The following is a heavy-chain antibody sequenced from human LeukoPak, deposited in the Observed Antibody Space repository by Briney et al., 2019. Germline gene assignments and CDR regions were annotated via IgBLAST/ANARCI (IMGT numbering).Heavy chain of an antibody. J-gene: IGHJ4*02. D-gene: IGHD3-10*01. V-gene: IGHV3-30*02. CDR3: AKDNAYYYADY. CDR1: GFTFSSYG. Sequence: PGGSLRLSCAASGFTFSSYGIHWVRQAPGKGLEWVTVIGYDGRNKYYADSVKGRFTISGDNSKNTLYLQMNSLRAEDTAVYYCAKDNAYYYADYWGQGTLGTVSS. CDR2: IGYDGRNK.